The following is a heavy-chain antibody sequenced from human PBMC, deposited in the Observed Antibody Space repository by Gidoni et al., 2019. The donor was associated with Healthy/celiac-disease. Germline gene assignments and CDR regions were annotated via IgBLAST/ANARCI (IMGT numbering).Heavy chain of an antibody. CDR2: IKSKTDVGTT. V-gene: IGHV3-15*01. CDR1: GFTFSNAW. Sequence: EVQLVESGGGLVKHGGSLRLSCAAAGFTFSNAWMSWVRQAPGKGREWVGRIKSKTDVGTTDYAAPVKGRFTISRDDSKNTLYLQMNSLKTEDTAVYYCTTVLYYDSSGYYLDFDYWGQGTLVTVSS. J-gene: IGHJ4*02. CDR3: TTVLYYDSSGYYLDFDY. D-gene: IGHD3-22*01.